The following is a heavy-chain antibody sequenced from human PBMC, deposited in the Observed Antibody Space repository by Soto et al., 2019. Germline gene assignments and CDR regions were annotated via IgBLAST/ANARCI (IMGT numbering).Heavy chain of an antibody. D-gene: IGHD1-1*01. CDR3: ARLGDNWNDPWY. CDR2: IYYSGFP. CDR1: DGSITSGSYH. Sequence: SETLSLTCSVSDGSITSGSYHWGWIRQPPGKGLEWIGNIYYSGFPYYNPSLKSRVTISVDTSKNQFSLILTSVTAADTAVYYCARLGDNWNDPWYWGQGALVTVSS. J-gene: IGHJ4*02. V-gene: IGHV4-39*01.